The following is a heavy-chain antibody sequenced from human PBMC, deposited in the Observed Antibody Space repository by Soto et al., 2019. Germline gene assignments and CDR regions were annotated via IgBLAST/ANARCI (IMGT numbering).Heavy chain of an antibody. V-gene: IGHV3-23*01. D-gene: IGHD2-2*01. CDR2: ISGSGGNT. CDR1: GFTFSSYA. CDR3: VKDNGDCSSTSCYASRY. Sequence: EVQLLESGGGLVQPGGSLRLSCAASGFTFSSYAMTWVRQAPGKGLEWVSGISGSGGNTYYADSVKGRFTISRDNSKNTLYLQMNSLRAEDTAVYHCVKDNGDCSSTSCYASRYWGQGTLVTVSS. J-gene: IGHJ4*02.